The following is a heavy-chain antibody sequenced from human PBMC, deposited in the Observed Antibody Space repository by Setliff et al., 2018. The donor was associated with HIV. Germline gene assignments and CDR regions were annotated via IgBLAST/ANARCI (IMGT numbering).Heavy chain of an antibody. CDR2: IRNKGYGGTT. V-gene: IGHV3-49*04. CDR3: TRDQSLEWFLPLDH. J-gene: IGHJ4*02. D-gene: IGHD3-3*01. Sequence: PGGSLRLSCAASGFTFGDYAMSWVRQAPGKGPEWVGFIRNKGYGGTTEYAASVKGRFTISRDDSKSIAYLQMNSLKIEDTAVYYCTRDQSLEWFLPLDHWGQGTLVTVSS. CDR1: GFTFGDYA.